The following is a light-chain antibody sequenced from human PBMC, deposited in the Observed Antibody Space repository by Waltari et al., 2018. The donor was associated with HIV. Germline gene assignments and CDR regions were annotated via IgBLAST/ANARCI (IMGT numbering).Light chain of an antibody. Sequence: SVLTQPPPVSGAPGPRVIISCTGSSPNIGAREDGAWYQQLPGAVPKFLIYGNTNRPSGVPDRFSGSKSGASASLAIAGLQTDDEADYYCQSYDNSLNAVVFGGGTRLTVL. J-gene: IGLJ2*01. V-gene: IGLV1-40*01. CDR3: QSYDNSLNAVV. CDR2: GNT. CDR1: SPNIGARED.